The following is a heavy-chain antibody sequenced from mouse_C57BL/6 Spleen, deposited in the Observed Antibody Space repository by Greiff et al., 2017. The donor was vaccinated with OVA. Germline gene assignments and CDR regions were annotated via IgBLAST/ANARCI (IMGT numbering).Heavy chain of an antibody. CDR1: GYTFTDYN. Sequence: VQLQQSGPELVKPGASVKMSCKASGYTFTDYNMHWVKQSHGKSLEWIGYINPNNGGTSYNQKFKGKATLTVNKSSSTAYMERRSLTSEDSAVYYCASPYYYGSRGYCDVWGTGTTVTVSS. CDR2: INPNNGGT. CDR3: ASPYYYGSRGYCDV. D-gene: IGHD1-1*01. J-gene: IGHJ1*03. V-gene: IGHV1-22*01.